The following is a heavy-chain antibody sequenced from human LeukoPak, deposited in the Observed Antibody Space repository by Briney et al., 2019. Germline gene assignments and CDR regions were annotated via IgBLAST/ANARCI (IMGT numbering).Heavy chain of an antibody. Sequence: SETLSLTCTVSGGSISSYYWSWIRQPPGKGLEWIGYIHYSGSTKYNPSLKSRVTISVDTSKSQFPLRLSSVTAADTAVYYCARGLGAPFEYWGQGTLVTVSS. V-gene: IGHV4-59*12. D-gene: IGHD1-26*01. CDR2: IHYSGST. J-gene: IGHJ4*02. CDR3: ARGLGAPFEY. CDR1: GGSISSYY.